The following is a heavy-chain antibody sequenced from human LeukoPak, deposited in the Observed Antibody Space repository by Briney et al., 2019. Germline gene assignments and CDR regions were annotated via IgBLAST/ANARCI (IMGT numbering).Heavy chain of an antibody. D-gene: IGHD6-19*01. CDR2: IYYSGRT. CDR1: GGSISSYY. V-gene: IGHV4-59*01. Sequence: PSETLSLTCTVSGGSISSYYWNWIRQPPRKGLEWIGCIYYSGRTNYNPSLKSRVTISVDTSKNQFSLKLSSVTAADTAVYYCARVGWYPESFQHWGQGALVTVSS. J-gene: IGHJ1*01. CDR3: ARVGWYPESFQH.